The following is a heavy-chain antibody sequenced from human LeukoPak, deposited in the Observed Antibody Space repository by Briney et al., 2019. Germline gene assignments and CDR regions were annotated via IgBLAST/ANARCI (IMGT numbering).Heavy chain of an antibody. J-gene: IGHJ4*02. D-gene: IGHD3-22*01. CDR3: ARYYYDSSGLDY. CDR2: IYYSGST. CDR1: GGPISSSSYY. Sequence: SETLSLTCTVSGGPISSSSYYWGWIRQPPGKGLEWIGSIYYSGSTYYNPSLKSRVTISVDTSKNQFSLKLSSVTAADTAVYYCARYYYDSSGLDYWGQGTLVTVSS. V-gene: IGHV4-39*01.